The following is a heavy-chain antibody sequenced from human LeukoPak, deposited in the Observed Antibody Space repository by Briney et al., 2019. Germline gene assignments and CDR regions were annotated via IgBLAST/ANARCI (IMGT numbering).Heavy chain of an antibody. CDR2: FDPEDGET. CDR3: ATDRSGSYDAYYFDY. D-gene: IGHD1-26*01. Sequence: ASVKVSCKVSGYTLSELSMHWVRQAPGKGLEWMGGFDPEDGETIYAQKFQGRVTMTEDTSTDTAYMELSSLRSEDTAVYYCATDRSGSYDAYYFDYWGQGTLVTVSS. CDR1: GYTLSELS. V-gene: IGHV1-24*01. J-gene: IGHJ4*02.